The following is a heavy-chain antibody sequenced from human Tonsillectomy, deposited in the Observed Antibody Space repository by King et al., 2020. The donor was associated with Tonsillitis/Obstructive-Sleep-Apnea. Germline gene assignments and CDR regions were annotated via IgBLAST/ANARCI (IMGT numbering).Heavy chain of an antibody. CDR3: ARGSYYDSSGGAFDI. V-gene: IGHV3-33*01. CDR2: IWYDGSNN. Sequence: VQLVESGGGVVQPGRSLRLSCAASGFTFSSYGMHWVRQAPGKGLEWVAVIWYDGSNNYYADSVKGRFTISRDNSKNTLYLQMNSLRAEDTAVYYCARGSYYDSSGGAFDIWGQGTMVTVSS. D-gene: IGHD3-22*01. J-gene: IGHJ3*02. CDR1: GFTFSSYG.